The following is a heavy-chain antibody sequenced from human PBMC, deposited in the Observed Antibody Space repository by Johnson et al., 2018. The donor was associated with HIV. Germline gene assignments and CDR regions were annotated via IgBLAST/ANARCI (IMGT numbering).Heavy chain of an antibody. CDR3: ARIRVAVITEVGAFDI. CDR2: IYSGGST. J-gene: IGHJ3*02. CDR1: GFTVSSNY. Sequence: VQLVESGGGVVQPGGSLRLSCAASGFTVSSNYMSWVRQAPGKGLEWVSVIYSGGSTYYAASVKGRFTISRDNSKNTLYLQMNSLRAEDTAVYYCARIRVAVITEVGAFDIWGQGTMVTVSS. V-gene: IGHV3-53*01. D-gene: IGHD3-22*01.